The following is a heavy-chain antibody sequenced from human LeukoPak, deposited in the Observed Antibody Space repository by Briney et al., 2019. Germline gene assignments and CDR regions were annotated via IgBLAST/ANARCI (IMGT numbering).Heavy chain of an antibody. V-gene: IGHV4-39*01. CDR3: ARLTVGSDAFDI. J-gene: IGHJ3*02. D-gene: IGHD1-26*01. CDR1: GGSISSSSYY. CDR2: IYYSGRT. Sequence: PSETLSLTCTVSGGSISSSSYYWGWIRQPPGKGLEWIGSIYYSGRTYYNPSLKSRVTISVDTSKNQFSLKLSSVTAADTAVYYCARLTVGSDAFDIWGQGTMVTVSS.